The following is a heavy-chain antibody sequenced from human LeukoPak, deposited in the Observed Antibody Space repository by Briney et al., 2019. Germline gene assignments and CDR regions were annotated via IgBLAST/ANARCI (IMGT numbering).Heavy chain of an antibody. Sequence: SETLSLTCTVSGGSISSSSYYWGWIRQPPGKGLEWIGSIYYSGSTYYNPSLKSRVTISVDTSKNQFSLKLSSVTAADTAVYYCASVRMYDSSGYYSKKFIDYWGQGTLVTVSS. CDR2: IYYSGST. V-gene: IGHV4-39*01. CDR3: ASVRMYDSSGYYSKKFIDY. D-gene: IGHD3-22*01. CDR1: GGSISSSSYY. J-gene: IGHJ4*02.